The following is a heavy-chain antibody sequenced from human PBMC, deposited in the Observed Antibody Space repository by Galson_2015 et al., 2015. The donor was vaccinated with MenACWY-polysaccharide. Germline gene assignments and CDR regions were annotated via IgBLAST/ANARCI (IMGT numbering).Heavy chain of an antibody. CDR3: ARASRTQQLAGLDY. J-gene: IGHJ4*02. CDR2: ISTNTGNP. V-gene: IGHV7-4-1*02. Sequence: SVKVSCKASGYTFTTYTINWVRQAPGQGPEWMGWISTNTGNPTYAQGFTGHFVFSLDTSVNTAFLQISSLKAEDTAVYYCARASRTQQLAGLDYWGQGTLVTVSS. CDR1: GYTFTTYT. D-gene: IGHD1-1*01.